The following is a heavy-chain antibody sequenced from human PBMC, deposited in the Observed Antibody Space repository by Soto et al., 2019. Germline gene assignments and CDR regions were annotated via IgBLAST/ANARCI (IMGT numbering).Heavy chain of an antibody. CDR3: GVGRGRAKAMATEGGLPSPRWYYYGMDV. CDR1: GGTFSSYA. V-gene: IGHV1-69*01. CDR2: IIPIFGTA. Sequence: QVQLVQSGAEVKKPGSSVKVSCKASGGTFSSYAISWVRQAPGQGLEWMGGIIPIFGTANYAQKFQGRVTITADESTSTAYVGLRSLRSEDTAVYYCGVGRGRAKAMATEGGLPSPRWYYYGMDVWGQGTTVTVSS. D-gene: IGHD5-12*01. J-gene: IGHJ6*02.